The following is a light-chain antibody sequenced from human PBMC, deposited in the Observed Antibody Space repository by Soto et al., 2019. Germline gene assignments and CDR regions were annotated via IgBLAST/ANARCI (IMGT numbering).Light chain of an antibody. CDR1: QSVTSSY. J-gene: IGKJ1*01. Sequence: EVVLTQSPGTLSLSPGERATLSCRASQSVTSSYLAWYQQKPGQAPRLLIYGASSRATGIPDRFSGSGSGTDFTLTISRLEPEDFAVYYWQQYGKSPWTFGLGTKVEIK. CDR2: GAS. V-gene: IGKV3-20*01. CDR3: QQYGKSPWT.